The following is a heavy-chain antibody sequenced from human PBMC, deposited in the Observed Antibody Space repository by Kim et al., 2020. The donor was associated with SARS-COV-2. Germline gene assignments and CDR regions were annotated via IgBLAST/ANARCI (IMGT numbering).Heavy chain of an antibody. Sequence: STYYNPSLKSRVTRSVDTTKNQFSLKLSSVTAADTAVYYCARIVVITNVDYYFDYWGQGTLVTVSS. D-gene: IGHD3-22*01. CDR2: ST. V-gene: IGHV4-39*07. CDR3: ARIVVITNVDYYFDY. J-gene: IGHJ4*02.